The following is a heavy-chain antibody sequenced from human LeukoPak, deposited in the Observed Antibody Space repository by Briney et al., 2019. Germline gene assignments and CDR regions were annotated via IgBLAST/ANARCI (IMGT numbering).Heavy chain of an antibody. CDR1: GFTFSNYW. CDR3: ARVWSAFDV. Sequence: GGSLRLSCAASGFTFSNYWMHWVRQAPGKGLEWVAHIKQDGSEKNYVDSVEGRFTISRDNAKNSVYLQMNSLRAEDTAVYYCARVWSAFDVWGQGTMVTVSS. D-gene: IGHD3-3*01. J-gene: IGHJ3*01. CDR2: IKQDGSEK. V-gene: IGHV3-7*04.